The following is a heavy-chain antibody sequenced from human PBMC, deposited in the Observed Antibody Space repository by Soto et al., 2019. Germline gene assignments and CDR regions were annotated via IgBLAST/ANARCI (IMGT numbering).Heavy chain of an antibody. J-gene: IGHJ6*01. V-gene: IGHV4-30-2*01. CDR2: IYHTGTT. CDR1: GGSINSGGYS. Sequence: SETLSLTCTVSGGSINSGGYSWTWIRQPPGKGLEWIGFIYHTGTTYYNPSLKSRVTISVDRSKNQFSLKLNSVTAADTAVYYCARDWSLDVWGQGTTVTVSS. CDR3: ARDWSLDV. D-gene: IGHD3-10*01.